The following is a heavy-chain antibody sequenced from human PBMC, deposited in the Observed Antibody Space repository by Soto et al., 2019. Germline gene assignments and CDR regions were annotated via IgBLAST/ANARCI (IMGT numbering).Heavy chain of an antibody. CDR2: ISYDGSNK. CDR3: ARGVGIAAAGADPPALD. Sequence: QVQLVESGGGVVQPGRSLRLSCAASGFTFSSYAMHWVRQAPGKGLEWVAVISYDGSNKYYADSVKGRFTISRDNSKNTLYLQMNSLRAEDTAVYYCARGVGIAAAGADPPALDWGQGTLVTVSS. D-gene: IGHD6-13*01. J-gene: IGHJ4*02. CDR1: GFTFSSYA. V-gene: IGHV3-30-3*01.